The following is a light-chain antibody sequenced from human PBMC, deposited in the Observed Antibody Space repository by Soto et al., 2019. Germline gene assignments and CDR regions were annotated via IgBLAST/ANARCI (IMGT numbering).Light chain of an antibody. V-gene: IGKV1-5*01. CDR2: DAS. Sequence: DIQMTQSPSTLSASVGDGVTITCRASQNISVWLAWYQQRPWKAPKFLIYDASSLETGVPSRFSGSGSGTEFTLTIRSLQPDDFATYYCQQYDSSSPTFGQGTKLEIK. CDR1: QNISVW. J-gene: IGKJ2*01. CDR3: QQYDSSSPT.